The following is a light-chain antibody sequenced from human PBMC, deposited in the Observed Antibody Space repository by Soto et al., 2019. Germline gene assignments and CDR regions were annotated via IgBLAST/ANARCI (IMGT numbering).Light chain of an antibody. CDR1: QSVSASH. CDR2: DAS. Sequence: EIVLTQPPGTLSLSTGERATLSCRASQSVSASHLAWYQQKPGQAPRLLIYDASNRATGIPARFSGSGSGTDFTLTISSLEPEDFAVYYCQQRSNWPPSTFGQGTRLEI. CDR3: QQRSNWPPST. V-gene: IGKV3-11*01. J-gene: IGKJ5*01.